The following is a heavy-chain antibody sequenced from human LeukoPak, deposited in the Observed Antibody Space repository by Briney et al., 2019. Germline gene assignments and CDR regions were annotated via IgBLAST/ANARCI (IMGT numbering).Heavy chain of an antibody. J-gene: IGHJ4*02. CDR2: ISSSSDYI. CDR3: ARDPGGYYYDSSGYFDY. CDR1: GFTFNIYS. Sequence: GGSLRLSCAPSGFTFNIYSMNWVRQAPGKGLEWVSSISSSSDYINYADSVKGRFTISRDNAENSLYLQMNSLRAEDTAVYYCARDPGGYYYDSSGYFDYWGQGTLVAVSS. D-gene: IGHD3-22*01. V-gene: IGHV3-21*01.